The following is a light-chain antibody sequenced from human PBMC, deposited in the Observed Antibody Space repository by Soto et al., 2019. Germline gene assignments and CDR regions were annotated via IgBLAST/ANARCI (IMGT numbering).Light chain of an antibody. CDR3: QQTSSTPT. CDR2: AAS. J-gene: IGKJ4*01. V-gene: IGKV1-39*01. CDR1: QSIRSY. Sequence: DIQLTQSPSSQSASVGDRVTITCRASQSIRSYLNWYQQKPGKAPKLLIYAASSLQTGVSSRFSGSGSGTDFTLTISNLQPEDFATYYCQQTSSTPTFGGGTKVDIK.